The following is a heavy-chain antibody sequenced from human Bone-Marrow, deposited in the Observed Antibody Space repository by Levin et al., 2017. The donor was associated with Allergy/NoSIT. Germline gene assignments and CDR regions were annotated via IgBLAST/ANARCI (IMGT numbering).Heavy chain of an antibody. J-gene: IGHJ4*02. D-gene: IGHD3-10*01. V-gene: IGHV4-4*07. CDR3: ARLGFGNTYGSVDH. Sequence: SETLSLTCTVSGDSMSTYYWSWIRQSAGKGLEWMGRIYARGGTNYNPSLKSRVTMSVDTSKNQISLRLTSTTAADTAVYFCARLGFGNTYGSVDHWGQGILVTVSS. CDR2: IYARGGT. CDR1: GDSMSTYY.